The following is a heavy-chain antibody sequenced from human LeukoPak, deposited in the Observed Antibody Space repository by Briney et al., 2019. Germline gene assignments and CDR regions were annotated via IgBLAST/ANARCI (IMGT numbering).Heavy chain of an antibody. CDR1: GGSIINVDYY. V-gene: IGHV4-61*02. Sequence: SETLSLTCTVSGGSIINVDYYWTWIRQPAGKGLEWIGRIYFRGNTNYNPSLKSRVTMLVDTSKNQFSLKLNSMTAADTAVYYCVVLPGYWGQGTLVTVSS. J-gene: IGHJ4*02. D-gene: IGHD3-16*02. CDR3: VVLPGY. CDR2: IYFRGNT.